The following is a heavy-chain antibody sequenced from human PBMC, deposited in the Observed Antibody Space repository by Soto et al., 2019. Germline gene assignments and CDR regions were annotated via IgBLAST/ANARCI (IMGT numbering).Heavy chain of an antibody. J-gene: IGHJ6*02. CDR1: GGSISTRGYS. CDR3: AARPYYYYGLYX. D-gene: IGHD3-10*01. V-gene: IGHV4-30-2*01. Sequence: SETLSLTCTVSGGSISTRGYSWSWIRQPPGKAAELVGYFYHNGNAYPKPSLKRRVTISLDGAKNQFSLKMTSVTAADTGLYYCAARPYYYYGLYXWGQGTTVTVS. CDR2: FYHNGNA.